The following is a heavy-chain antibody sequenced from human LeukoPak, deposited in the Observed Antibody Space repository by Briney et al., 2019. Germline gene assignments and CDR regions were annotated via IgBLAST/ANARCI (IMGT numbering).Heavy chain of an antibody. Sequence: ASVKVSFKASGYTFTGYYMHWVRQAPGQGLEWVGRINPNSGVTNYAQKFQDRVTITRDTSISTAYMELSRLRSDDTAVYYCALSGFGDHIYYYYGMDVWGKGTTVTVSS. V-gene: IGHV1-2*06. D-gene: IGHD3-10*01. CDR2: INPNSGVT. CDR3: ALSGFGDHIYYYYGMDV. J-gene: IGHJ6*04. CDR1: GYTFTGYY.